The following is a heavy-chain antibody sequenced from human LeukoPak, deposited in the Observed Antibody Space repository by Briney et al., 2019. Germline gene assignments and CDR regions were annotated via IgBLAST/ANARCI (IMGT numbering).Heavy chain of an antibody. J-gene: IGHJ5*02. Sequence: GGSLRLSCAASKFAFSSYAMSWVRQAPGKGLEWVSAISGGGGSTYYADSVKGRFTISRDNSKNTLYLQMNSLRAEDTAVYYCAKDQQLVYSGNWFDPWGQGTLVTVSS. CDR2: ISGGGGST. V-gene: IGHV3-23*01. CDR1: KFAFSSYA. CDR3: AKDQQLVYSGNWFDP. D-gene: IGHD6-6*01.